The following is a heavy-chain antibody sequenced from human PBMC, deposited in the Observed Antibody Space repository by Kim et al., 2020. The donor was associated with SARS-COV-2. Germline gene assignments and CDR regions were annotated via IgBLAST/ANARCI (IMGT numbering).Heavy chain of an antibody. CDR2: ISSSGSTI. Sequence: GGSLRLSCAASGFTFSSYEMNWVRQAPGKGLEWVSYISSSGSTIYYADSVKGRFTISRDNAKNSLYLQMNSLRAEDTAVYYCARGAVRGGVLHYYYYYGMDVWGQGTTVTVSS. J-gene: IGHJ6*02. D-gene: IGHD3-16*01. V-gene: IGHV3-48*03. CDR3: ARGAVRGGVLHYYYYYGMDV. CDR1: GFTFSSYE.